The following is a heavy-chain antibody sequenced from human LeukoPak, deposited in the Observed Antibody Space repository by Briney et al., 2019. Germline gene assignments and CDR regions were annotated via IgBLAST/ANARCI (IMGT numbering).Heavy chain of an antibody. D-gene: IGHD5-18*01. Sequence: ASVKVSCKASGYTFTGYYMHWVRQAPGQGLEWMGWINPNSGGTNYAQKFQGRVTMTRDTSISTAYMELSRLRSDDTAAYYCARDLEDTAMVSPSGGYFDYWGQGTLVTVSS. CDR3: ARDLEDTAMVSPSGGYFDY. CDR1: GYTFTGYY. CDR2: INPNSGGT. V-gene: IGHV1-2*02. J-gene: IGHJ4*02.